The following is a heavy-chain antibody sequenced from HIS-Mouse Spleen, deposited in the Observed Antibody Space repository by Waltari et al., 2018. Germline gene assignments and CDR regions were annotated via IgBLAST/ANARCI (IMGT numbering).Heavy chain of an antibody. CDR1: GFTFSSYG. V-gene: IGHV3-30*18. CDR2: IAYEGSNK. J-gene: IGHJ4*02. CDR3: AKDKHHAFDY. Sequence: QVQLVESGGGVVQPGRSLRLSCAASGFTFSSYGMHWVRQAPGKGLEWVAVIAYEGSNKYYADAGKGRVTISRDNSKNTLYLQMNSLRAEDTAVYYCAKDKHHAFDYWGQGTLVTVSS.